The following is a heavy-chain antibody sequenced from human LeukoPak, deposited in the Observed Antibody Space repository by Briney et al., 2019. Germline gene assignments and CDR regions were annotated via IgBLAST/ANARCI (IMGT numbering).Heavy chain of an antibody. CDR3: ARGYCSGGSCYSVEYWFDP. J-gene: IGHJ5*02. CDR1: GYTFTGYY. CDR2: INANSGGT. Sequence: ASVKVSCKAAGYTFTGYYMFWVRQAPGQGREWMGRINANSGGTNYAQKFQGRVTVTRDTSISTAYMELSRLRSDDTAVYYCARGYCSGGSCYSVEYWFDPWGQGTLVTVSS. V-gene: IGHV1-2*06. D-gene: IGHD2-15*01.